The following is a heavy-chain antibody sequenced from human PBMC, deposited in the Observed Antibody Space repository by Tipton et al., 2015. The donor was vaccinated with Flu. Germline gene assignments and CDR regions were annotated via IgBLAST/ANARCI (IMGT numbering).Heavy chain of an antibody. CDR2: IYYSGST. CDR3: ARDSADHYGMDV. Sequence: TLSLTCTVSGGSISSYYWSWIRQPPGKGLEWIGYIYYSGSTNYNPSLKSRVTISVDTSKNQFSLKLSSVTAADTAVYYCARDSADHYGMDVWGQGTTVTVSS. J-gene: IGHJ6*02. D-gene: IGHD6-13*01. CDR1: GGSISSYY. V-gene: IGHV4-59*08.